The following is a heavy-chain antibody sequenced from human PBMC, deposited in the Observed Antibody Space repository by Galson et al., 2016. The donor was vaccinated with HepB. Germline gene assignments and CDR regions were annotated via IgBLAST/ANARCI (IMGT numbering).Heavy chain of an antibody. D-gene: IGHD3-10*01. CDR3: IRGGYSDSGSYYPGGDF. CDR2: ISWNGGVI. Sequence: SLRLSCAASGFTFDEYAIHWVRQRPRQGLEWDSGISWNGGVIGYADSVRGRFTVSRDNSRNSVYLQMNRLRLDDTAFYFCIRGGYSDSGSYYPGGDFWSPGVLVSVSS. CDR1: GFTFDEYA. V-gene: IGHV3-9*01. J-gene: IGHJ4*02.